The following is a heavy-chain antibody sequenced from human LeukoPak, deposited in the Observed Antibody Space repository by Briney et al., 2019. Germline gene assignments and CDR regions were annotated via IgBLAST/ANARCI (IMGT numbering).Heavy chain of an antibody. D-gene: IGHD3-10*01. CDR2: IIPIFGTA. V-gene: IGHV1-69*01. Sequence: ASVKVSCKASGGTFSSYAISWVRQAPGQGLEWMGGIIPIFGTANYAQKFRGRVTITADESTSTAYMELSSLRSEDTAVYYCARDPSYYYGSGSYVYWGQGTLVTVSS. J-gene: IGHJ4*02. CDR3: ARDPSYYYGSGSYVY. CDR1: GGTFSSYA.